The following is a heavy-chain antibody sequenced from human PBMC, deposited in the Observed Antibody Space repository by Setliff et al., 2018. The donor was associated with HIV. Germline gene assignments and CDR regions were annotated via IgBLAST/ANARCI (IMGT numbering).Heavy chain of an antibody. CDR1: GGSISSGSYY. V-gene: IGHV4-61*01. CDR3: ARSPGVDTNMAFDY. J-gene: IGHJ4*02. Sequence: SETLSLTCTVSGGSISSGSYYWNWIRQPPGKGLEYIGYIYYSGNTDYNPSLKSRVTISVDRSKTQFSLKLNSVTAADTAVYYCARSPGVDTNMAFDYWGQGMLVTVSS. D-gene: IGHD5-18*01. CDR2: IYYSGNT.